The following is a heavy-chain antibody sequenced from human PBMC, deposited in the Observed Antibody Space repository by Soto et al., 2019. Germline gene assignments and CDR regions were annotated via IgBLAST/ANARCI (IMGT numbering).Heavy chain of an antibody. Sequence: GASVKVSCKASGGTFSSYAISWVRQAPGQGLEWMGGIIPIFGTANYAQKFQGRVTITADESTSTAYMELSSLRSEDTAVYYCARSAYYYGAGSYPNIYYYYGMDVWGQGSTVTVSS. J-gene: IGHJ6*02. CDR2: IIPIFGTA. CDR1: GGTFSSYA. CDR3: ARSAYYYGAGSYPNIYYYYGMDV. D-gene: IGHD3-10*01. V-gene: IGHV1-69*13.